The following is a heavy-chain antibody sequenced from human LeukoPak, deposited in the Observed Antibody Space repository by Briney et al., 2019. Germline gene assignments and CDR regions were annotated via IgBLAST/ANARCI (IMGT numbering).Heavy chain of an antibody. CDR1: GFTFSSHG. CDR2: IRYDGSNK. CDR3: AKNWGSRVTVDY. V-gene: IGHV3-30*02. J-gene: IGHJ4*02. Sequence: GGSLRLSCVASGFTFSSHGMHWVRQAPGKGLEWVAFIRYDGSNKYYADSVKGRFTISRDNSKNTLYLQMNSLRAEDTAVYYCAKNWGSRVTVDYWGQGTLVTVSS. D-gene: IGHD7-27*01.